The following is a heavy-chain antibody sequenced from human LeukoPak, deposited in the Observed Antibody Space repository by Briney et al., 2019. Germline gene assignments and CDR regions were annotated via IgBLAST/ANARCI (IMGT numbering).Heavy chain of an antibody. CDR2: IYHSGST. V-gene: IGHV4-38-2*02. CDR3: ASNGDGLGY. Sequence: SETLSLTCTVSGYSISSGYYWGWIRQPPGKGLEWIGSIYHSGSTNYNPSLKSRVTISVDTSKNQFSLKLSSVTAADTAVYYCASNGDGLGYWGQGTLVTVSS. J-gene: IGHJ4*02. CDR1: GYSISSGYY. D-gene: IGHD3-10*01.